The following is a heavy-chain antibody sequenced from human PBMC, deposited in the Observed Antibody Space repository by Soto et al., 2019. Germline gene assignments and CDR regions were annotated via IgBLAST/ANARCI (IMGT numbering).Heavy chain of an antibody. V-gene: IGHV1-2*02. J-gene: IGHJ4*02. Sequence: ASVKVSCKASGYTFTGYYMHWVRQAPGQGLEWMGWINPNSGGTNYAQKFQGRVTMTRDTSISTAYMKLSSVTAADTAVYYCARGRYFDWAYYFDYWGQGTLVTVSS. CDR1: GYTFTGYY. D-gene: IGHD3-9*01. CDR3: ARGRYFDWAYYFDY. CDR2: INPNSGGT.